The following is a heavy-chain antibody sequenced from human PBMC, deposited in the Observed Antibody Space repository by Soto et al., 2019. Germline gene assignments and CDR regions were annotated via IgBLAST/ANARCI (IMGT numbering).Heavy chain of an antibody. CDR3: ARHGFGPLHGLVDV. Sequence: QVQLQESGPGLAKPSETLSLTCTVSGGSITNYYCSWFRQPPGKGLEWIGYINYDGYSAYNLSLKRRVPLSMDASKTQSSLMLESVTATDTAVYYCARHGFGPLHGLVDVWGPGTTVIVSS. V-gene: IGHV4-59*08. J-gene: IGHJ6*02. CDR2: INYDGYS. CDR1: GGSITNYY. D-gene: IGHD3-10*01.